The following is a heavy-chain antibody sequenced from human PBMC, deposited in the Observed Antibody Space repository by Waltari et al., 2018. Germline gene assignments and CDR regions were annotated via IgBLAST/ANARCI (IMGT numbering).Heavy chain of an antibody. CDR3: ARRAGAYDSSGYYPYYYYYYMDV. Sequence: QVQLQQWGAGLLKPSETLSLTCAVYGGSFSGYYWSWIRQPPGKGVGWIGEINHIGSTNYNPSLKSRVTISVDTSKNQFSLKLSSVTAADTAVYYCARRAGAYDSSGYYPYYYYYYMDVWGKGTTVTVSS. D-gene: IGHD3-22*01. V-gene: IGHV4-34*01. CDR2: INHIGST. J-gene: IGHJ6*03. CDR1: GGSFSGYY.